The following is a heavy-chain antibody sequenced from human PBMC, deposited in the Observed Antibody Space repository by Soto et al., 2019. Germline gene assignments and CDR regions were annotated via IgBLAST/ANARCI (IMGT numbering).Heavy chain of an antibody. V-gene: IGHV4-59*08. J-gene: IGHJ4*02. CDR2: ISYIGST. CDR3: ARGAGWWGY. CDR1: GGSISDYY. Sequence: QVQLQESGPGLVKPSETLSLTCTVSGGSISDYYWSWIRQPPGKGLEWIGYISYIGSTNYNPSLKGRVTISLDTAKKQFFLNLRSVTAADAAVYYCARGAGWWGYWGQGALVTVSS. D-gene: IGHD2-15*01.